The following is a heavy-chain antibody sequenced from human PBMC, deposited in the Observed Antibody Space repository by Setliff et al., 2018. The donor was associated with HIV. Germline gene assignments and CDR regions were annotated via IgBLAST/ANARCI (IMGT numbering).Heavy chain of an antibody. CDR2: IYYSGST. D-gene: IGHD5-12*01. CDR3: ARRSGYAEDY. Sequence: TSETLRLSCAASGFTFSSYSMNWIRQPPGKGLEWIGYIYYSGSTNYNPSLKSRVTISVDTSKNQFSLKLSSVTAADTAVYYCARRSGYAEDYWGQGTLVTVSS. J-gene: IGHJ4*02. CDR1: GFTFSSYS. V-gene: IGHV4-59*12.